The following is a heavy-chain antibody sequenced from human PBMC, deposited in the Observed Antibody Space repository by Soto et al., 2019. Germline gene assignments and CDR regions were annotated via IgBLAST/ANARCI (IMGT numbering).Heavy chain of an antibody. Sequence: ASVKVSCKASGYTFTGYYMHWVRQAPGQGLEWMGWINPNSGGTNYAQKFQGRVTMTRDTSISTAYMELSRLRSDDTAVYYCARDSRPGTVVIPHEIWFDPWGQGTLVTVSS. CDR3: ARDSRPGTVVIPHEIWFDP. CDR2: INPNSGGT. J-gene: IGHJ5*02. D-gene: IGHD3-22*01. CDR1: GYTFTGYY. V-gene: IGHV1-2*02.